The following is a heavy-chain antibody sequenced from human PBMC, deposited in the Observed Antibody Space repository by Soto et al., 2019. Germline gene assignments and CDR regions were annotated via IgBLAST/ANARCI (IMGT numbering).Heavy chain of an antibody. CDR2: FYWDDDQ. J-gene: IGHJ4*02. CDR3: AHWGGGSLGGGFDY. CDR1: GFSLSTSGVG. D-gene: IGHD1-26*01. V-gene: IGHV2-5*02. Sequence: ESGPTLVNPTQTLTLTCTFSGFSLSTSGVGVGWIRQPPGRALEWLALFYWDDDQRYSPSLKSRLTITKDTSKNQVVLTMTNMDPVDTATYYCAHWGGGSLGGGFDYWGQGTLVTVSS.